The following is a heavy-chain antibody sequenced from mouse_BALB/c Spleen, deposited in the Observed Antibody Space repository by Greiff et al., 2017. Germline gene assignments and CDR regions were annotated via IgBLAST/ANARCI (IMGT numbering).Heavy chain of an antibody. J-gene: IGHJ4*01. D-gene: IGHD2-1*01. Sequence: QVQLKESGPQLVRPGASVKISCKASGYSFTSYWMHWVKQRPGQGLEWIGMIDPSDSETRLNQKFKDKATLTVDKSSSTAYMQLSSPTSEDSAVYYCVRGNGNYALAMDYWGQGTSVTVSS. CDR1: GYSFTSYW. CDR3: VRGNGNYALAMDY. CDR2: IDPSDSET. V-gene: IGHV1S126*01.